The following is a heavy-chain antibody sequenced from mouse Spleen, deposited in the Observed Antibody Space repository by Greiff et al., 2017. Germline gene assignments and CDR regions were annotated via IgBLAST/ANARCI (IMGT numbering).Heavy chain of an antibody. CDR1: GYTFTSYW. CDR3: ARKGIYDGYYGGNYRYFDY. J-gene: IGHJ2*01. CDR2: IDPSDSET. Sequence: QVQLQQPGAELVRPGSSVKLSCKASGYTFTSYWMHWVKQRPIQGLEWIGNIDPSDSETHYNQKFKDKATLTVDKSSSTAYMQLSSLTSEDSAVYYCARKGIYDGYYGGNYRYFDYWGQGTTLTVSS. V-gene: IGHV1-52*01. D-gene: IGHD2-3*01.